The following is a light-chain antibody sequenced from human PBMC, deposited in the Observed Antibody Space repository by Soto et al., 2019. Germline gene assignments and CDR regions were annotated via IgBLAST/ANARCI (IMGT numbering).Light chain of an antibody. V-gene: IGLV1-51*01. CDR2: DDN. CDR1: TSNIGNDF. CDR3: GTWDSSLRAVV. J-gene: IGLJ2*01. Sequence: QSVLTQPPSVSAAPGQRVTISCSGSTSNIGNDFVAWYQQLPGTAPKLLIYDDNERASGIPDRFSGSKSGTSATPGITGLQTGDEADYYCGTWDSSLRAVVFGGGTKLTVL.